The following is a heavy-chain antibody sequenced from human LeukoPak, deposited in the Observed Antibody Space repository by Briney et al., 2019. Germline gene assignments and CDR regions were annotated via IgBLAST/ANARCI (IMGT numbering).Heavy chain of an antibody. CDR3: ARHMLLRGVFDFDWFDS. J-gene: IGHJ5*01. D-gene: IGHD3-10*01. Sequence: SETLSLTCTVSGGSTSSAYYWGWIRQPPGKGLEWIGSIYYRGSTYYSLSLKSRDTMSVDTSKNHFSLKRSCVTAADSAIYYCARHMLLRGVFDFDWFDSWGEGILVTVSS. V-gene: IGHV4-39*01. CDR1: GGSTSSAYY. CDR2: IYYRGST.